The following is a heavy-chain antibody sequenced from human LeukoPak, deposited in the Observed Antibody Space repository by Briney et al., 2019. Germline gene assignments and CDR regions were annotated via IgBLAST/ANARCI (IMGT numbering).Heavy chain of an antibody. D-gene: IGHD3-10*01. CDR3: ARHQRGSGSFLNFDY. CDR2: IYYSGST. CDR1: SGSISSYY. J-gene: IGHJ4*02. Sequence: PSETLSLTCTVSSGSISSYYWSWIRQPPGKGLEWIGYIYYSGSTNYNPSLKSRVTISVDTSKNQFSLKLSSVTAADTAVYYCARHQRGSGSFLNFDYWGQGTLVTVSS. V-gene: IGHV4-59*08.